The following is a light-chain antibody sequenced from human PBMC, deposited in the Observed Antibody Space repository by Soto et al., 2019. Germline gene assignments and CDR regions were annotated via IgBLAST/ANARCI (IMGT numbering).Light chain of an antibody. CDR1: QTISYTSINKTY. CDR3: QQYFSYPLT. CDR2: WAS. Sequence: DIVMTQSPDSLAVSLGERATISCKSSQTISYTSINKTYLAWYQQRPGQPPKLLIYWASIRGSGVPDRLSGSGFGTDFTLTISSLQTEDVEVYYCQQYFSYPLTFGGGPKVDIK. V-gene: IGKV4-1*01. J-gene: IGKJ4*01.